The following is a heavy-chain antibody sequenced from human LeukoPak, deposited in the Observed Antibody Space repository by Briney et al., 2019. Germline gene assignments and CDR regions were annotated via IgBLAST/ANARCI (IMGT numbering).Heavy chain of an antibody. CDR2: INPSGGST. CDR3: ARLPYVWGSHRDAFDI. CDR1: GYTFTSYY. J-gene: IGHJ3*02. Sequence: ASVKVSCKASGYTFTSYYMHWVRQAPGQGLEWMGIINPSGGSTSYAQKFQGRVTMTRDTSTSTVYMELSSLRSEDTAVYYCARLPYVWGSHRDAFDIWGQGTMVTVSS. D-gene: IGHD3-16*02. V-gene: IGHV1-46*03.